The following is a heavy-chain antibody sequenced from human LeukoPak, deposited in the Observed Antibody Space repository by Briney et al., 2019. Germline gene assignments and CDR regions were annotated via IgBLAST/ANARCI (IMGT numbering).Heavy chain of an antibody. J-gene: IGHJ6*03. D-gene: IGHD5-12*01. Sequence: PSETLSLTCTVSGGSISSSSYYWGWIRQPPGKGLEWNGIIYNSGSTYYNPSLKSRVTISIDTSKNQFSLKVNSVTAADTAVYYCARDHRLGDSSYYYYYYMDVWGKGTTVTVAS. CDR3: ARDHRLGDSSYYYYYYMDV. CDR2: IYNSGST. CDR1: GGSISSSSYY. V-gene: IGHV4-39*07.